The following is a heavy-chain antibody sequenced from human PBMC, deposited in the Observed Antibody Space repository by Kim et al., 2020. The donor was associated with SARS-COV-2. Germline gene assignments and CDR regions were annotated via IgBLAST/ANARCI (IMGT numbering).Heavy chain of an antibody. CDR1: GYTFTSYG. CDR3: ARDQSVGWYPSGISFDY. CDR2: ISAYNGNT. J-gene: IGHJ4*02. V-gene: IGHV1-18*01. Sequence: ASVKVSCKASGYTFTSYGISWVRQAPGQGLEWMGWISAYNGNTNYAQKLQGRVTMTTDSSTSTAYMELRSLRSDDTAVYYCARDQSVGWYPSGISFDYWGQGTLVTVSS. D-gene: IGHD2-15*01.